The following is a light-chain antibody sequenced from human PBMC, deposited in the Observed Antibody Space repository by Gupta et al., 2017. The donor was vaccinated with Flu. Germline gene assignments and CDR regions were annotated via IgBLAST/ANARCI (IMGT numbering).Light chain of an antibody. CDR2: NDN. J-gene: IGLJ3*02. CDR3: ATWDDSLNGPV. V-gene: IGLV1-44*01. CDR1: NSNIGRNT. Sequence: QSLLTQPPSSCGTPGHRVTISCSGSNSNIGRNTLSWYQQLPGAAPKLIIQNDNQRPSGVPVRFSGSKAGTSASLTISGLQSEDEGDFYCATWDDSLNGPVFGGGTRLTVL.